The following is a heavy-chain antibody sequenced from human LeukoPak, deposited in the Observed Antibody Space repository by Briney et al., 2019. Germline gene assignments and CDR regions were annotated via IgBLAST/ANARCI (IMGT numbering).Heavy chain of an antibody. V-gene: IGHV3-7*03. CDR3: ARDRAVQYNWNDVPGDY. CDR2: IKQDGREK. Sequence: GSLRLSCAASGFTFSSYWMSWVRPAPGKGVGLVANIKQDGREKYYVDSVKGRFTLSRDNAKNSLYLQMNSLRAEDTAVYYCARDRAVQYNWNDVPGDYWGQGTLVTVSS. J-gene: IGHJ4*02. D-gene: IGHD1-1*01. CDR1: GFTFSSYW.